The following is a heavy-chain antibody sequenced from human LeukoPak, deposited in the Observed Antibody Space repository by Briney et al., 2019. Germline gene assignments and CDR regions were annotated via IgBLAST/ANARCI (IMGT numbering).Heavy chain of an antibody. CDR2: IYYSGST. J-gene: IGHJ4*02. D-gene: IGHD3-9*01. V-gene: IGHV4-39*01. Sequence: PSETLSLTCTVSGGSISSSSYYLGWIRHPPGKGLEWIGSIYYSGSTYYNPSLKSRVTISVDTSKNQFSLKLSSVTAADTAVYYCARHFNYDILTGHYTPFDYWGQGTLVTVSS. CDR3: ARHFNYDILTGHYTPFDY. CDR1: GGSISSSSYY.